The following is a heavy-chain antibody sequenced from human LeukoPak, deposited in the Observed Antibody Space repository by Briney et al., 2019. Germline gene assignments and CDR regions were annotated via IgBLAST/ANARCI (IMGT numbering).Heavy chain of an antibody. Sequence: GGSLRLSCAASGFTFSTYAMSWVRQAPGGGLEWVSAISAGGGTTYYAESVKGRFTISRDNSRNTLYLQMDTLRVEDTALYYCAKDRDGGSKTRPLRFDYWGEGTAVTVSS. CDR3: AKDRDGGSKTRPLRFDY. V-gene: IGHV3-23*01. J-gene: IGHJ4*02. CDR2: ISAGGGTT. CDR1: GFTFSTYA. D-gene: IGHD4-11*01.